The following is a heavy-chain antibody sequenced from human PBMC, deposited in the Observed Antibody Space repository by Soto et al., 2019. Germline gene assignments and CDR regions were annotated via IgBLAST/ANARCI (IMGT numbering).Heavy chain of an antibody. CDR2: ISAYNGNT. J-gene: IGHJ4*02. V-gene: IGHV1-18*01. CDR1: GYTSTSYG. CDR3: ASGYSYGYALDY. Sequence: ASVKVSCKASGYTSTSYGISWVRQAPGQGLEWMGWISAYNGNTNYAQKLQGRVTMTTDTSTSTAYMELRSLRSDDTAVYYCASGYSYGYALDYWGQGTLVTVSS. D-gene: IGHD5-18*01.